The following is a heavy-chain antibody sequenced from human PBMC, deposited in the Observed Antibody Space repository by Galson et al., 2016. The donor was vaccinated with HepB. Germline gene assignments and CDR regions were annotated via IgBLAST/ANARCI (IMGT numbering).Heavy chain of an antibody. CDR2: IYYNGNT. V-gene: IGHV4-31*03. CDR3: AREGNAGQSFNS. D-gene: IGHD1-1*01. CDR1: GASTSRGGDY. J-gene: IGHJ4*02. Sequence: TLSLTCTVSGASTSRGGDYWSWIRQHPGKGLEWIAYIYYNGNTYYNPSLRSRLSISLDTSKNQCSLKVRDVTAADTAVYYWAREGNAGQSFNSWGQGALVTVSS.